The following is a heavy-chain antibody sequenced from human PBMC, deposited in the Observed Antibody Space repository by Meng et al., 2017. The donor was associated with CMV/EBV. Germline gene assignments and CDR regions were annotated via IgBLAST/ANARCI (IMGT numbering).Heavy chain of an antibody. CDR2: MNPNSGNT. CDR1: GYTFTSYD. Sequence: ASVKVSCKASGYTFTSYDINWVRQATGQGLEWMGWMNPNSGNTGYAQKFQGRVTITRNTSISTAYMELRSLRSEDTAVYYCAKEGDSSSLSTSDYGMDVWGQGTTVTVSS. J-gene: IGHJ6*02. V-gene: IGHV1-8*03. CDR3: AKEGDSSSLSTSDYGMDV. D-gene: IGHD6-6*01.